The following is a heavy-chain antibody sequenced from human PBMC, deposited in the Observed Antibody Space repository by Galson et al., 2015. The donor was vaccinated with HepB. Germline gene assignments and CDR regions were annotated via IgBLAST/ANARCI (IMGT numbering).Heavy chain of an antibody. CDR2: IYYSGST. CDR3: ARDPNGDYYYGMDV. Sequence: TLSLTCAVSGGSISSGGYYWSWIRQHPGKGLEWIGYIYYSGSTYYNPSLKSRVTISVDTSKNQFSLELSSVTAADTAVYYCARDPNGDYYYGMDVWGQGTTVTVSS. J-gene: IGHJ6*02. V-gene: IGHV4-31*11. D-gene: IGHD4-17*01. CDR1: GGSISSGGYY.